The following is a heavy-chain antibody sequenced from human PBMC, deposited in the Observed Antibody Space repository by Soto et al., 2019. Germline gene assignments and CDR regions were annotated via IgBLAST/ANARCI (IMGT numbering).Heavy chain of an antibody. CDR3: ARDPPPLSVAGPR. D-gene: IGHD6-19*01. CDR2: ISSSSSYI. Sequence: GGSLRLSCAGSGFTFSSYSMNWVRQAPGKGLEWVSSISSSSSYIYYADSVKGRFTISRDNAKNSLYLQMNSLRAEDTAVYYCARDPPPLSVAGPRWGQGTLVTVSS. J-gene: IGHJ1*01. V-gene: IGHV3-21*01. CDR1: GFTFSSYS.